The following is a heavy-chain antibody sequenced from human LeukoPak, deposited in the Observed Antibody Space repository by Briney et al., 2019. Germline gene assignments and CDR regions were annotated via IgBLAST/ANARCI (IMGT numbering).Heavy chain of an antibody. D-gene: IGHD4-17*01. CDR3: ARVDYGDYDHAFDI. Sequence: SETLSLTCAVSGGSISSCGYSWSWIRQPPGKGLEWIGYIYHSGSTYYNPSLKSRVTISVDRSKNQFSLKLSSVTAADTAVYYCARVDYGDYDHAFDIWGQGTMVTVSS. CDR2: IYHSGST. CDR1: GGSISSCGYS. V-gene: IGHV4-30-2*01. J-gene: IGHJ3*02.